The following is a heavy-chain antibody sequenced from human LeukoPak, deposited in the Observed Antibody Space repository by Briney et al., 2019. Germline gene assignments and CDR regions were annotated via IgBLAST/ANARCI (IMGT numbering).Heavy chain of an antibody. D-gene: IGHD3-10*01. V-gene: IGHV3-33*01. CDR1: GFTLSSYG. CDR2: IWYDGSNK. J-gene: IGHJ4*02. CDR3: ARNKWFGESTPFDY. Sequence: GGTLRLSCAASGFTLSSYGMHGVCQGPDKGRGRGAVIWYDGSNKYYADSVNGRFTISRDNSKNTLYLQMNSLRAEDTAVYYCARNKWFGESTPFDYWGQGTLVTVSS.